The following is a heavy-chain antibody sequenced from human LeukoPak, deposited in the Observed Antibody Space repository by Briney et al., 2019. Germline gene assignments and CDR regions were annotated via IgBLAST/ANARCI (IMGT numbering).Heavy chain of an antibody. D-gene: IGHD4-17*01. Sequence: GGSLRLSCAASGFTFSNYAMSWVRQAPGKGLEWVSAITSGDSTYYADSVKGRFTISRDNSKNTLYLQMNSLRAEDTAVYYCASDPTVTSTYYFDYWGQGTLVTVSS. CDR3: ASDPTVTSTYYFDY. J-gene: IGHJ4*02. CDR2: ITSGDST. CDR1: GFTFSNYA. V-gene: IGHV3-23*01.